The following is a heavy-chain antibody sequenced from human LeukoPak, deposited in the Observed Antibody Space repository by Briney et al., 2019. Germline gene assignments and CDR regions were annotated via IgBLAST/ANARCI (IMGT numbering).Heavy chain of an antibody. CDR3: ARWGYYGSGSYCFDY. CDR1: GFTFSSYW. CDR2: IKHDGREK. V-gene: IGHV3-7*04. D-gene: IGHD3-10*01. Sequence: GGSLRLSCAASGFTFSSYWMSWDRQAPGKGLEWVANIKHDGREKYYVDSVKGRFTISRDNAKNSLYLQMNSLRAEDTAVYYCARWGYYGSGSYCFDYWGQGTLVTVSS. J-gene: IGHJ4*02.